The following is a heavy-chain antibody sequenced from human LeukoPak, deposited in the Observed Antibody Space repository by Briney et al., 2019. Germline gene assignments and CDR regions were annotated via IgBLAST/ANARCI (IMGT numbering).Heavy chain of an antibody. V-gene: IGHV4-4*07. CDR1: GGSISSYY. CDR3: ARVNTYYYDSSGYFFDY. CDR2: IYTSGST. J-gene: IGHJ4*01. Sequence: PSETLSLTCTVSGGSISSYYWSWIRQPAGKGLEWIGRIYTSGSTNYNPSLKSRVTMSVDTSKNQFSLKLSSVTAADTAVYYCARVNTYYYDSSGYFFDYWGHGTLVTVSS. D-gene: IGHD3-22*01.